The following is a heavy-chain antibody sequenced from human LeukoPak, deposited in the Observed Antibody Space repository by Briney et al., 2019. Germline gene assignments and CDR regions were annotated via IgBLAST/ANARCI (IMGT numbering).Heavy chain of an antibody. CDR1: GFTLSSYW. CDR2: INPDGSRT. D-gene: IGHD3-9*01. Sequence: GSLRLSCAASGFTLSSYWIHWVRQAPGEGLVWVSRINPDGSRTDYADSVKGRFTISRDNTKNTVDLQMNSLRAEDTAVYYCARDFEAPSNCWGQGTLVTVSS. CDR3: ARDFEAPSNC. V-gene: IGHV3-74*01. J-gene: IGHJ4*02.